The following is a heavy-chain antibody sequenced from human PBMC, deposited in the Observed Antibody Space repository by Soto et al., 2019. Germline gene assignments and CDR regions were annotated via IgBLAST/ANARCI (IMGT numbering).Heavy chain of an antibody. CDR2: MYYNGNT. CDR1: NGSISPHY. J-gene: IGHJ6*03. Sequence: QVQLRESGPALVKPSETLSLTCTVSNGSISPHYWSWIRQPPGGGLEWIGYMYYNGNTNYSPSFQSRVTLSLDTSKSQFSLRLTSVTAADTAVYYCARHFARAGSTTPFFYYILDVWGTGTTVTVSS. CDR3: ARHFARAGSTTPFFYYILDV. D-gene: IGHD2-15*01. V-gene: IGHV4-59*08.